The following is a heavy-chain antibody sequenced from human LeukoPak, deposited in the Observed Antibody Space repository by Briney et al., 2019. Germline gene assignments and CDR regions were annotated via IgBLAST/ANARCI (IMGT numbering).Heavy chain of an antibody. CDR1: GFTINSNG. D-gene: IGHD3-10*01. V-gene: IGHV3-23*01. CDR3: ARERAGIWDSFDY. Sequence: TWGSLSLSCSASGFTINSNGMSWVRQAPGKGLEWVSVISGSGGSTYYADSGKGRFTISRDNSKNRLYLQMNSLRAEDTAVYYCARERAGIWDSFDYWGQGTLVTVSS. CDR2: ISGSGGST. J-gene: IGHJ4*02.